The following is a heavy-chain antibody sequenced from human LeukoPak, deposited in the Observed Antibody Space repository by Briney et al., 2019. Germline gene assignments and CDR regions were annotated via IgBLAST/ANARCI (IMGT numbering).Heavy chain of an antibody. J-gene: IGHJ4*02. CDR3: ARDLSSSWHTPTGY. CDR2: ISSSSSYI. CDR1: GFPFRTYW. V-gene: IGHV3-21*01. D-gene: IGHD6-13*01. Sequence: GGSLRLSCAASGFPFRTYWMSWVRQAPGKELEWVSSISSSSSYIYYADSVKGRFTISRDNAKNSLYLQMNSLRAEDTAVYYCARDLSSSWHTPTGYWGQGTLVTVSS.